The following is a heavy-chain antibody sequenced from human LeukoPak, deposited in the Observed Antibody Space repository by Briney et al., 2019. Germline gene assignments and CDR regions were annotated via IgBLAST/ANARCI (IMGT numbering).Heavy chain of an antibody. D-gene: IGHD3-10*01. CDR2: INHSGST. V-gene: IGHV4-34*01. CDR1: GGSISSYY. J-gene: IGHJ4*02. Sequence: PSETLSLTCTVSGGSISSYYWSWIRQPPGKGLEWIGEINHSGSTNYNPSLKSRVTISVDTSKNQFSLKLSSVTAADTAVYYCARRYGSGSYGRYYFDYWGQGTLVTVSS. CDR3: ARRYGSGSYGRYYFDY.